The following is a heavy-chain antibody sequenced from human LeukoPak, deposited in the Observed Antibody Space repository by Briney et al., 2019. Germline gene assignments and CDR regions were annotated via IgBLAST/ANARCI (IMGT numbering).Heavy chain of an antibody. CDR1: GFTFSNFW. V-gene: IGHV3-23*05. D-gene: IGHD4-23*01. CDR2: VSSSGSDT. CDR3: ARRVLGAVGYFDY. J-gene: IGHJ4*02. Sequence: GGSLRLSCTASGFTFSNFWMGWVRQLPGKGLEWVSSVSSSGSDTYYTSSVKGRFTISRDNSKNTLYLQVNSLRVEDTAVYYCARRVLGAVGYFDYWGQGALVTVSS.